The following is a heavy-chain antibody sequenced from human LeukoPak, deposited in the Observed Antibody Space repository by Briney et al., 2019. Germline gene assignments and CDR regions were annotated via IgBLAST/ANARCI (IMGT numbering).Heavy chain of an antibody. CDR3: ARDSQGDYDFWSGYYIS. D-gene: IGHD3-3*01. Sequence: SETLSLTCTGSGGSLRSSSYCWGWIRQPPGEGLEWIGSIYYSGSTYYNPSLKSRVTISVDTSKNQFSLKLSSVTAADTAVYYCARDSQGDYDFWSGYYISWGQGTLVTVSS. J-gene: IGHJ5*02. V-gene: IGHV4-39*07. CDR1: GGSLRSSSYC. CDR2: IYYSGST.